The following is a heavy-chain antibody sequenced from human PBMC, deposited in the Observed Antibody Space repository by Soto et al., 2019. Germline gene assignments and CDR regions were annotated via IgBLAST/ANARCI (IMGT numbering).Heavy chain of an antibody. D-gene: IGHD2-2*01. CDR2: IWYDGSNK. CDR1: GFTFSSYG. Sequence: QVQLVESGGGVVQPGRSLRLSCAASGFTFSSYGMRWVRQAPGKGLEWVAVIWYDGSNKYYADSVKGRFTISRDNSKNTLYLQMNSLRAEDTAVYYCARGAYCSSTSCYYYYYGMDVWGQGTTVTVSS. V-gene: IGHV3-33*01. CDR3: ARGAYCSSTSCYYYYYGMDV. J-gene: IGHJ6*02.